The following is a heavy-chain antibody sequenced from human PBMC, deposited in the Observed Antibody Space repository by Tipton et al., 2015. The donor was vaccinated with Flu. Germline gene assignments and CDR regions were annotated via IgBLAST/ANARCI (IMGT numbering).Heavy chain of an antibody. CDR3: ARRDYSNYVSDPKSWFDP. Sequence: TLSLTCTVSGGSINSALYYWSWIRHHPGKGLEWIGYIYHSGSTFYNLSLKSRVTISIDRSKNQFSLNLKSVTAADLAVYYCARRDYSNYVSDPKSWFDPWGQGTLVAVSS. CDR2: IYHSGST. V-gene: IGHV4-30-4*01. D-gene: IGHD4-11*01. J-gene: IGHJ5*02. CDR1: GGSINSALYY.